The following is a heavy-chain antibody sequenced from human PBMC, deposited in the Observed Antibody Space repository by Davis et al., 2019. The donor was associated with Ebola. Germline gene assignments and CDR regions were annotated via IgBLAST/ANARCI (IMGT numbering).Heavy chain of an antibody. J-gene: IGHJ4*02. CDR2: INAGNGNT. CDR3: ARVLYSSSPPYDY. Sequence: ASVKVSCKASGYTFTGYYMHWVRQAPGQRLEWMGWINAGNGNTKYSQKFQGRVTITRDTSASTAYMELSSLRSEDTAVYYCARVLYSSSPPYDYWGQGTLVTVSS. CDR1: GYTFTGYY. D-gene: IGHD6-13*01. V-gene: IGHV1-3*01.